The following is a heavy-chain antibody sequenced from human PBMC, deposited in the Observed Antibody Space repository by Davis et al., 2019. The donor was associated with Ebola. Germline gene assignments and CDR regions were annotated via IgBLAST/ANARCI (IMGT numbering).Heavy chain of an antibody. J-gene: IGHJ6*02. Sequence: SVKVSCKASGGTFSSYAISWVRQAPGQGLEWMGGIIPIFGTANYAQKFQGRVTITADESTSTAYMELSSLRSEDTAVYYCARDLLEEAYSNYYYGMDVWGQGTTVTVSS. CDR1: GGTFSSYA. V-gene: IGHV1-69*13. CDR3: ARDLLEEAYSNYYYGMDV. CDR2: IIPIFGTA. D-gene: IGHD4-11*01.